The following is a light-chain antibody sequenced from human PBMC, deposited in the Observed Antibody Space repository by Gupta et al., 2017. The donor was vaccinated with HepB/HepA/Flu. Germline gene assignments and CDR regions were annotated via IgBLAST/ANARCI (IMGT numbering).Light chain of an antibody. J-gene: IGKJ3*01. CDR1: QGITNY. CDR2: SAS. V-gene: IGKV1-27*01. Sequence: DIPLTQSPSSLSASVGDRVTITCRGSQGITNYLAWYQQKPGKVPNLLIYSASTLQSRVLSRSSGSGASTDYIPLTSSLRPQDVLTDYCQKYSNAFGVTFGPGTIVDIK. CDR3: QKYSNAFGVT.